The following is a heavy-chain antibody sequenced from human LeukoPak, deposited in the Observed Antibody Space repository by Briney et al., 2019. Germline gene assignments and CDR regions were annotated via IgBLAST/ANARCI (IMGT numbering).Heavy chain of an antibody. D-gene: IGHD3-22*01. CDR1: GFTFSSYG. J-gene: IGHJ5*02. V-gene: IGHV3-30*18. Sequence: GRSLRLSCAASGFTFSSYGMHWVRQAPGKGLEWVAVISYDGSNKYYADSVKGRFTISRVNSKNTLYLQMDSLRAEDTAVYYCAKDLYPDYDSSGYPNWFDPWGQGTLVTVSS. CDR2: ISYDGSNK. CDR3: AKDLYPDYDSSGYPNWFDP.